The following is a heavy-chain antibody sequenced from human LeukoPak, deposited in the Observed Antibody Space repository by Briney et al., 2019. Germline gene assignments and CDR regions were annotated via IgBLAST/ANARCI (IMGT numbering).Heavy chain of an antibody. V-gene: IGHV4-59*01. Sequence: LSETVSLTCTVSGGAISSNYWSWIRQPPGKGPEWIGYIYYSGNSYYNPSLKSRVTISVDTSKNQFSLKLSSVTAADTAVYYCARHYCSSSNCNAGFDYWGESTVVPVSS. J-gene: IGHJ4*02. CDR2: IYYSGNS. CDR1: GGAISSNY. D-gene: IGHD2-2*01. CDR3: ARHYCSSSNCNAGFDY.